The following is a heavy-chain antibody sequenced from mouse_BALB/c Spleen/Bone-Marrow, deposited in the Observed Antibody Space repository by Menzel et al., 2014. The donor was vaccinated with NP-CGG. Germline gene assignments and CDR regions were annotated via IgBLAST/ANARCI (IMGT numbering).Heavy chain of an antibody. CDR2: IYPGDGDT. D-gene: IGHD2-3*01. CDR1: GYAFXSSW. J-gene: IGHJ4*01. V-gene: IGHV1-82*01. Sequence: VMLVESGPELVKPGASVKISCKASGYAFXSSWMNWVKQRPGQGLEWIGRIYPGDGDTNYNGKFKGKATLTADKSSSTAYMQLSSLTSVDSAVYFCARSDGYRTMDYWGQGTSVTVSS. CDR3: ARSDGYRTMDY.